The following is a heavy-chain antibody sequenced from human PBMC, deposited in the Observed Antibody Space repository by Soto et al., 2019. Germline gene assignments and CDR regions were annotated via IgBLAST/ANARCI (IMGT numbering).Heavy chain of an antibody. Sequence: GESLKISCKGSGYSFTSYWISWVRQMPGEGLEWMGRIDPSDSYTNYSPSFQGHVTISADKSISTAYLQWSSLKASDTAMYYCARLQYSSSWLPDAFDIWGQGTMVTVSS. D-gene: IGHD6-13*01. CDR2: IDPSDSYT. CDR1: GYSFTSYW. V-gene: IGHV5-10-1*01. CDR3: ARLQYSSSWLPDAFDI. J-gene: IGHJ3*02.